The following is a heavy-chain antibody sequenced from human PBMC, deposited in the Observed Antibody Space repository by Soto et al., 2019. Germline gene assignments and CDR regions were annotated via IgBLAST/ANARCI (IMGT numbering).Heavy chain of an antibody. V-gene: IGHV1-69*13. D-gene: IGHD5-12*01. J-gene: IGHJ3*02. CDR1: GGTLSSYA. CDR2: IIPIFGTA. CDR3: ARGFSGYGFLGAFDI. Sequence: SVKVSCKASGGTLSSYAISWVRQAPGQGLEWMGGIIPIFGTANYAQKFQGRVTITADESTSTAYMELSSLRSDDTAVYYCARGFSGYGFLGAFDIWGQGTMVTVSS.